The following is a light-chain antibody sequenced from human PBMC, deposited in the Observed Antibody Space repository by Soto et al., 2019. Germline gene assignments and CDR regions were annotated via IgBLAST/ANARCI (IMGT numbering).Light chain of an antibody. CDR2: LAS. Sequence: DIQMTQFPSTLSASVGDAVTITCRASQSIQSFLAWYQQKPGKAPKLLIYLASRLESGVPSRFSGSGSGTEFTLTISSLQPDDFAIYFCQQYNSPSFYTFGQGTKLEVK. CDR3: QQYNSPSFYT. V-gene: IGKV1-5*03. CDR1: QSIQSF. J-gene: IGKJ2*01.